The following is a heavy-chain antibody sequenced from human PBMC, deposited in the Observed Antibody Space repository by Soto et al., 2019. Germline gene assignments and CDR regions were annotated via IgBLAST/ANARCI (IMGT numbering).Heavy chain of an antibody. D-gene: IGHD5-12*01. CDR1: GYTFINYH. J-gene: IGHJ4*02. CDR2: INTYNGMT. CDR3: AKSPRGEMAKD. Sequence: QVQLVQSGGEVKKPGASVTVSCKASGYTFINYHITWVRQTPGHVLEWMAWINTYNGMTDYTQRFEGRVNMTRDTSTSTAYMELRNLGSDDKAVYFFAKSPRGEMAKDWGQGTLVTVSS. V-gene: IGHV1-18*01.